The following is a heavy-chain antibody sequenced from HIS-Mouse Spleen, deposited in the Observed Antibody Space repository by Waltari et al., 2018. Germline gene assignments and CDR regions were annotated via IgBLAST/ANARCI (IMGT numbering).Heavy chain of an antibody. D-gene: IGHD3-3*01. CDR1: GGSISSYY. V-gene: IGHV4-4*07. CDR3: ARDFHDFWSGYYGGDKKHDAFDI. Sequence: QVQLQESGPGLVKPSETLSLTCTVSGGSISSYYWSWIRQPAGKGLEWIGRIYTSGSTNYNPSPKSRGTMSVDTSKNQFSLKLSSVTAADTAVYYCARDFHDFWSGYYGGDKKHDAFDIWGQGTMVTVSS. CDR2: IYTSGST. J-gene: IGHJ3*02.